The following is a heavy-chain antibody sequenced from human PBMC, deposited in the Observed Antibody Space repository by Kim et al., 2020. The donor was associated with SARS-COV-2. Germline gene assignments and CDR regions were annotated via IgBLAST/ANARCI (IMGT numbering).Heavy chain of an antibody. CDR3: ARGSAIAN. Sequence: GGSLRLSCSVSEITFNHFWMCWVRQAPGKGLEWLATIKPDGSETYYVDSVKGRFTISRDNAKNSVSLQMNSLRAGDTAVYYCARGSAIANWGQGPLVSVSS. V-gene: IGHV3-7*01. CDR2: IKPDGSET. CDR1: EITFNHFW. D-gene: IGHD2-21*01. J-gene: IGHJ4*02.